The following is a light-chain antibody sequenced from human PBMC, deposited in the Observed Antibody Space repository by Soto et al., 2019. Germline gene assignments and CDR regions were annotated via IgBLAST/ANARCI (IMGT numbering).Light chain of an antibody. V-gene: IGLV1-51*01. J-gene: IGLJ1*01. CDR1: SSNIGGNS. CDR2: DDD. Sequence: QAVMTQPPSVSAAPGQRVTISCSGSSSNIGGNSVSWYQQLPGTAPKLLIYDDDKRPSGIPDRFSGSKSGTTATLGITGFQTGDEAAYYCGSWDSSLSAYVFGTGTKLTVL. CDR3: GSWDSSLSAYV.